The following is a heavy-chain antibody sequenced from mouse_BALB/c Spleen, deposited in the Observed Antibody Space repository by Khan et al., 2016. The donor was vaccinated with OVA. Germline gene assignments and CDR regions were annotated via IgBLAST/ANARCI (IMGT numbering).Heavy chain of an antibody. J-gene: IGHJ2*01. CDR3: ARKNGSDFDY. D-gene: IGHD1-1*01. V-gene: IGHV1-20*02. CDR1: GYSFTGYF. Sequence: IQLVQSGPELVKPGTSVKISCKASGYSFTGYFMNWVMQSHGKSIEWIGRINPHIGETFYNQKFKGKATLTVDESSSTAHMELRSLASEDSAVYYCARKNGSDFDYWGQGTTLTVSS. CDR2: INPHIGET.